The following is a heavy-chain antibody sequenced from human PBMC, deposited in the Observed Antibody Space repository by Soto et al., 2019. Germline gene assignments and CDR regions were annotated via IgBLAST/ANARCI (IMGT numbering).Heavy chain of an antibody. V-gene: IGHV3-48*03. CDR1: GFTFSSYG. CDR2: ISSSGSTI. CDR3: ARDHKGGYYYYGMDV. J-gene: IGHJ6*02. Sequence: VQLVESGGGVVQPGRSLRLSCAASGFTFSSYGMHWVRQAPGKGLEWVSYISSSGSTIYYADSVKGRFTISRDNAKKSLYLQMNSMRAEDTAVYYCARDHKGGYYYYGMDVWGQGTTVTVSS.